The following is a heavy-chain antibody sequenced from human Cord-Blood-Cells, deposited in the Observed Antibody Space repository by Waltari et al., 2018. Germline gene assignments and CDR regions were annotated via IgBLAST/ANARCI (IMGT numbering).Heavy chain of an antibody. J-gene: IGHJ4*02. Sequence: QVQLQASGPGLVKPSETLSLTCTVSGVPISSYYWSWIRQPPGKGLEWIGYIYYSGSTNYNPSLKSRVTISVDTSKNQFSLKLSSVTAADTAVYYCARHVGIAAAGFDYWGQGTLVTVSS. CDR1: GVPISSYY. V-gene: IGHV4-59*08. CDR2: IYYSGST. D-gene: IGHD6-13*01. CDR3: ARHVGIAAAGFDY.